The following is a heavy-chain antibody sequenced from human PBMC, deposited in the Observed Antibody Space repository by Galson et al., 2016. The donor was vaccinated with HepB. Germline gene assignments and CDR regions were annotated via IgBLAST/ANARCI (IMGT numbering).Heavy chain of an antibody. J-gene: IGHJ4*02. D-gene: IGHD4-11*01. V-gene: IGHV1-8*01. CDR1: GDSFATYD. CDR2: MNPNTGDT. Sequence: SVKDSCKASGDSFATYDINWLRQATGQGPEWIGWMNPNTGDTGYVPKFQGRVTMTRNASISTAYMELSSLRSEDTAVYYCARGSDYSNYVAIYWGQGTLVTASS. CDR3: ARGSDYSNYVAIY.